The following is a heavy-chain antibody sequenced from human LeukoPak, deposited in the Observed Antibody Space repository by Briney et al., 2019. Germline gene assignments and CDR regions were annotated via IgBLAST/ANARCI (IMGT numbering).Heavy chain of an antibody. CDR1: GGSFSGYY. D-gene: IGHD1-1*01. J-gene: IGHJ4*02. V-gene: IGHV4-34*01. CDR2: INHSGST. CDR3: ARGPQLYYFDY. Sequence: SETLTLTCAVYGGSFSGYYWSWIRQPPGKGLGWIGEINHSGSTNYNPSLKSRVTISVDTSKNQFSLKLSSVTAADTAVYYCARGPQLYYFDYWGQGTLVTVSS.